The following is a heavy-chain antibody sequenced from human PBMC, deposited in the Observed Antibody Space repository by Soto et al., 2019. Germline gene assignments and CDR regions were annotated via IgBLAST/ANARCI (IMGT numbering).Heavy chain of an antibody. CDR3: AREEGYYYGMDV. J-gene: IGHJ6*02. Sequence: ASVKVSCKASGYTFTSYDINWVRQATGQGLEWMGWMNPNSGNTGYAQKFQGRVTMTRNTSISTAYMELSSLRSEDTAVYYCAREEGYYYGMDVWGQGTTVTVSS. CDR2: MNPNSGNT. V-gene: IGHV1-8*01. CDR1: GYTFTSYD.